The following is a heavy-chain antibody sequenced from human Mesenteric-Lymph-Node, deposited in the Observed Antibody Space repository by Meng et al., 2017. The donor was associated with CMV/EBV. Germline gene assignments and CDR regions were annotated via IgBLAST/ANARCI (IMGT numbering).Heavy chain of an antibody. V-gene: IGHV1-2*02. CDR2: INPNSGGT. CDR1: EYTFIAYY. J-gene: IGHJ4*02. CDR3: ARAWMGSFDY. Sequence: ASVKVSCKASEYTFIAYYIHWFRQAPGQGLEWMGWINPNSGGTNYAQKFQGRVTMTRDTSISTAYMELSRLRSDDTAVYYCARAWMGSFDYWGQGTLVTVSS. D-gene: IGHD3-10*01.